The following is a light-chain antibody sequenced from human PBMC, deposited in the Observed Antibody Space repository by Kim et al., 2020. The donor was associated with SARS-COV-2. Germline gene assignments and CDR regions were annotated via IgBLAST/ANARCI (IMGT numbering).Light chain of an antibody. CDR1: SGIIASNY. Sequence: NFMLTQPHSVSQSPGKTVTISCTRISGIIASNYVQWYQQRPGSAPTTVIYEDNQRPSGVPDRFSGSIDSSSNSASLTISRLKTEDEADYYCQSYDSSNHVVFGGGTQLT. V-gene: IGLV6-57*03. CDR2: EDN. J-gene: IGLJ2*01. CDR3: QSYDSSNHVV.